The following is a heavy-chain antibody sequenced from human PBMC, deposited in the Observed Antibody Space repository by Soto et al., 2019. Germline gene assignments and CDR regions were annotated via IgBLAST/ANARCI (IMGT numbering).Heavy chain of an antibody. D-gene: IGHD6-19*01. V-gene: IGHV3-15*07. CDR1: GFTFSNAW. CDR3: TTALLCIAVAGTCGY. CDR2: IKSKTDGGTT. J-gene: IGHJ4*02. Sequence: GGSLRLSCAASGFTFSNAWMNWVRQAPGKGLEWVGRIKSKTDGGTTDYAAPVKGRFTISRDDSKNTLYLQMNSLKTEDTAVYYCTTALLCIAVAGTCGYWGQGTLVTVSS.